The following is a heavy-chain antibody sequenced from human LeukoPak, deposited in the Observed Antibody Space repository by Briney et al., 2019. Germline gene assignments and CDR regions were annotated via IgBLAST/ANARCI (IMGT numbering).Heavy chain of an antibody. Sequence: GGSLRPSCAASGSTFSSYGMHWVRQAPGKGLEWVAVIWYDGSNKYYADSVKGRFTISRDNSKNTLYLQMNSLRAEDTAVYYCARGGGNRLYFDYWGQGTLVTVSS. D-gene: IGHD1/OR15-1a*01. CDR3: ARGGGNRLYFDY. CDR2: IWYDGSNK. V-gene: IGHV3-33*01. J-gene: IGHJ4*02. CDR1: GSTFSSYG.